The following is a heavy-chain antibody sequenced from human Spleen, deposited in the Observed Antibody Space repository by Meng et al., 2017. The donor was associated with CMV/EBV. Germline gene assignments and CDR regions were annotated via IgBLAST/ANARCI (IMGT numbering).Heavy chain of an antibody. V-gene: IGHV3-30*02. CDR3: AKEHAAVVPAAVKGMDV. CDR2: IRYDGSNK. CDR1: GFTFSSYG. Sequence: GESLKISCAASGFTFSSYGMHWVRQAPGKGLEWVAFIRYDGSNKYYADSVKGRFTISRDNSKNTLYLQMNSLRAEDTALYYCAKEHAAVVPAAVKGMDVWGQGTTVTVSS. J-gene: IGHJ6*02. D-gene: IGHD2-2*01.